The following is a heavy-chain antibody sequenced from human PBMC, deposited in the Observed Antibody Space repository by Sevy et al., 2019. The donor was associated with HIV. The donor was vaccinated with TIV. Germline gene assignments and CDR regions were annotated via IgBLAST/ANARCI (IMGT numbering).Heavy chain of an antibody. Sequence: GGSLRLSCAASGFTFSSYSMNWVRQAPGKGLEWVSYISSSSSTIYYADSVKGRFTISRDNAKNSLNLQMNSLRDEDTAVYYCAREGGIVDKKYYYYGMDVWGQGTTVTVSS. D-gene: IGHD3-22*01. J-gene: IGHJ6*02. CDR2: ISSSSSTI. CDR1: GFTFSSYS. CDR3: AREGGIVDKKYYYYGMDV. V-gene: IGHV3-48*02.